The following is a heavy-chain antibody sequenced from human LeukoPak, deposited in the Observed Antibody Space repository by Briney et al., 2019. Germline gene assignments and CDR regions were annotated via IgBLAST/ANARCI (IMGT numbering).Heavy chain of an antibody. CDR2: ISISGTTI. V-gene: IGHV3-48*03. J-gene: IGHJ6*04. D-gene: IGHD3-10*02. CDR1: GFPFSDYE. Sequence: GSLPLSCAASGFPFSDYEMNWVRQAPGKGLEWLSHISISGTTIHYADSVKGRFTISRDNAKNSVYLQMTSLRAEDTAVYYCAELGITMIGGVWGKGTTVTISS. CDR3: AELGITMIGGV.